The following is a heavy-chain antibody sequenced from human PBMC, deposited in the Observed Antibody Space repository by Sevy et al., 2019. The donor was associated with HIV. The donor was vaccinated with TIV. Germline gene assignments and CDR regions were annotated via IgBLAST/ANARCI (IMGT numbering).Heavy chain of an antibody. CDR3: AREGCSKPHDY. V-gene: IGHV3-23*01. J-gene: IGHJ4*02. Sequence: RGSLRLSCVASGFTFSKYSMSWVRQTPGKGLEWVSTLSFACGRINYADSVKGRFTMSRDDSRNTFYLQMDSLRAEDTAIYYCAREGCSKPHDYWGQGTLVTVSS. CDR2: LSFACGRI. D-gene: IGHD2-2*01. CDR1: GFTFSKYS.